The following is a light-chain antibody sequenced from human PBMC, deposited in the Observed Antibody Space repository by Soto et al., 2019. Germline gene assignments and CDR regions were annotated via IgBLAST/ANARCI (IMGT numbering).Light chain of an antibody. Sequence: EIVMTQSPATLSVSPGERATLSCRASQSVSSNLAWYQQKPGQAPRLLIYGASTRATGIPARFSGSGSGTEFTLTISSLHSEDCAVYYCQHYHNWPPFTFGPGTKVDIK. CDR2: GAS. J-gene: IGKJ3*01. CDR1: QSVSSN. CDR3: QHYHNWPPFT. V-gene: IGKV3-15*01.